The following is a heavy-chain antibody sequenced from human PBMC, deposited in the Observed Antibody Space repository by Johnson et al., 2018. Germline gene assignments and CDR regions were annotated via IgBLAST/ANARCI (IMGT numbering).Heavy chain of an antibody. D-gene: IGHD3-16*02. J-gene: IGHJ3*02. Sequence: VQLVQSGGGLVQPGGSLRLSCAASGFTFSGYSMNWVRQAPGKGLEWVSAISGSGGNTYYADSVKGRFTISGDNSKNTLYLQMNSLRAEDTAVYYCARDQALYVSMVFDIWGQGTMVTVSS. V-gene: IGHV3-23*04. CDR3: ARDQALYVSMVFDI. CDR2: ISGSGGNT. CDR1: GFTFSGYS.